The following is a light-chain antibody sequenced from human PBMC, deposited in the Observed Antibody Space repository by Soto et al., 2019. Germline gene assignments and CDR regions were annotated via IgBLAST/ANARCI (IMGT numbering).Light chain of an antibody. Sequence: QSVLTQPASVSGSPGQSITISCTGTSSVVGGYNYVSWYQQHPGKAPKLMIYDVSNRPSGVSNRFSGSKSGNTASLTISGLQAEDEADYYCSSYTSSSTLGGVFGTGTKVTVL. CDR2: DVS. V-gene: IGLV2-14*01. J-gene: IGLJ1*01. CDR3: SSYTSSSTLGGV. CDR1: SSVVGGYNY.